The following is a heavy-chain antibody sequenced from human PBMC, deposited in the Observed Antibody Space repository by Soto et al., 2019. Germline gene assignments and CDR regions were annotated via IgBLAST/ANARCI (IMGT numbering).Heavy chain of an antibody. CDR2: INHSGST. J-gene: IGHJ5*02. CDR3: ARGGLWFGDRWFDP. D-gene: IGHD3-10*01. V-gene: IGHV4-34*01. CDR1: GGSFSGYY. Sequence: QVQLQQWGAGLLKPSETLSLTCAVYGGSFSGYYWSWIRQPPGKGLEWIGEINHSGSTNYNPSLKSRVTISVDTSKNQFALKLSSVTAADTAVYYCARGGLWFGDRWFDPWGQGTLVTVSS.